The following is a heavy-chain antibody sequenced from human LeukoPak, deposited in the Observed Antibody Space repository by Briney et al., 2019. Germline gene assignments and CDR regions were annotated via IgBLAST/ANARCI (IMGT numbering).Heavy chain of an antibody. CDR2: IIPIFGTA. Sequence: SVKVSCKASGGTFSSYAISWVRQAPGQGLEWMGGIIPIFGTANYAQKFQGRVTITTDESTSTAYMELSSLRSEDTAVYYCAVVIGYYYYCMDVWGKGTTVTVSS. CDR3: AVVIGYYYYCMDV. CDR1: GGTFSSYA. V-gene: IGHV1-69*05. J-gene: IGHJ6*03. D-gene: IGHD3-22*01.